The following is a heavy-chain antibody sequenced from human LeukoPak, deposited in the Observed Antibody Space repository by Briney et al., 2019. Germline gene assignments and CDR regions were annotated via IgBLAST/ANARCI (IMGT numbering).Heavy chain of an antibody. Sequence: GGSLRLSCAASGFTFSSYGIHWVRQAPGKGLEWVALTSYDGTDTYYADSVKGRFTISRDNTKNTLSLQMNSLRAEDTAVYYCARDRPTRFYYFDYWGQGTLVTVSS. V-gene: IGHV3-30*03. CDR3: ARDRPTRFYYFDY. CDR2: TSYDGTDT. J-gene: IGHJ4*02. CDR1: GFTFSSYG. D-gene: IGHD2-15*01.